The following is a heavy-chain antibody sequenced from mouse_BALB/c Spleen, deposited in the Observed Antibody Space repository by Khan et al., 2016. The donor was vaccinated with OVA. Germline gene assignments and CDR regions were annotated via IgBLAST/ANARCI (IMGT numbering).Heavy chain of an antibody. J-gene: IGHJ3*01. V-gene: IGHV1-77*01. CDR3: ARRNYFGYTFAY. CDR2: ISPGSGDT. CDR1: GYTFTDYY. D-gene: IGHD1-2*01. Sequence: QVQLQQPGAELARPGASVKLSCKASGYTFTDYYINWVKQRTGQGLEGLGEISPGSGDTYYNERFKGKATLTADKSSSTAYMQLSSLTSEASAVYFCARRNYFGYTFAYWGQGTLVTVSA.